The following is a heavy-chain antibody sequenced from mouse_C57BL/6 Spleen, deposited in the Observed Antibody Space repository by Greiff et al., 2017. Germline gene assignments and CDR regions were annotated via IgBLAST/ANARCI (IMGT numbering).Heavy chain of an antibody. CDR2: IDPSDSET. Sequence: QVQLQQPGAELVRPGSSVKLSCKSSGYTFTSYWMHWVKQRPIQGLEWIGNIDPSDSETHYNQKFKDKATLTVDKSSSTAYMQLSSLTSEDSAVYYCARDEISHTLGAFFDYWGQGTTLTVSS. D-gene: IGHD3-3*01. V-gene: IGHV1-52*01. CDR1: GYTFTSYW. CDR3: ARDEISHTLGAFFDY. J-gene: IGHJ2*01.